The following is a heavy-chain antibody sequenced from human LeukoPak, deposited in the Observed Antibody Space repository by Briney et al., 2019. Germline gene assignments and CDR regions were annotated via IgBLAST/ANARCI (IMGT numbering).Heavy chain of an antibody. CDR2: ISSSGNTI. CDR3: ARGRRNGDY. Sequence: GGSLRLSCAASGFTFSDYYMSWMRQAPGKGLEWVSYISSSGNTIYYADSVKGRFTISRDNAKNSLYLQMNSLRAEDTAVYYCARGRRNGDYWGQGTLVTVSS. J-gene: IGHJ4*02. D-gene: IGHD2-8*01. V-gene: IGHV3-11*01. CDR1: GFTFSDYY.